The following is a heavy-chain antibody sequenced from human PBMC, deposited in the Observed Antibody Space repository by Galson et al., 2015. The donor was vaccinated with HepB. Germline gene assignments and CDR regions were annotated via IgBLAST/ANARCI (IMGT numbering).Heavy chain of an antibody. V-gene: IGHV3-48*01. D-gene: IGHD2-15*01. Sequence: SLRLSCAASGFTFSSYSMNWVRQAPGKGLEWVSYTSSSSSTIYYADSVKGRFTISRDNALFLQMNILRAEDTAVYYCVRDKWYCSGSTCFHYYYGMDVWGPGTAVTVSS. J-gene: IGHJ6*02. CDR1: GFTFSSYS. CDR2: TSSSSSTI. CDR3: VRDKWYCSGSTCFHYYYGMDV.